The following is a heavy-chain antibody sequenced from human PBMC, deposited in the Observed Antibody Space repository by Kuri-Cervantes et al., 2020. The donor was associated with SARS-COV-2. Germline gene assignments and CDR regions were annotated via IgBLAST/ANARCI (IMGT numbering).Heavy chain of an antibody. CDR1: GFTFSSYA. CDR3: AKDQFREQLNPMDV. J-gene: IGHJ6*03. V-gene: IGHV3-30-3*01. D-gene: IGHD6-6*01. Sequence: LSLTCAASGFTFSSYAMHWVRQAPGKGLEWVAVISYDGSNEYYADSVKGRFTISRDNSKNTLYLQMNSLRAEDTAVYYCAKDQFREQLNPMDVWGKGTTVTVSS. CDR2: ISYDGSNE.